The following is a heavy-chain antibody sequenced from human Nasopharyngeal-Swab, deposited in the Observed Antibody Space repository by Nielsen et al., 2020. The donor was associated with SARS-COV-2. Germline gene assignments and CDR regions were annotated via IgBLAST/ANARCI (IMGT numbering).Heavy chain of an antibody. J-gene: IGHJ4*02. Sequence: ASVKVSCKASGYTFTSYGISWVRQAPGQGLEWMGWISAYNGNTNYAQKLQGRVTMTTDTSTSTAYMELRSLRSDDTAVYYCARHYCSGGSCYRLFDYWGQGTLVTVSS. CDR2: ISAYNGNT. V-gene: IGHV1-18*01. D-gene: IGHD2-15*01. CDR1: GYTFTSYG. CDR3: ARHYCSGGSCYRLFDY.